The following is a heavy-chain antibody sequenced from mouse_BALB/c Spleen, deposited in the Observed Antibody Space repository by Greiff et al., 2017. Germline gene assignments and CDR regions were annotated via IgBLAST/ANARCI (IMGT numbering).Heavy chain of an antibody. CDR1: GYSITSGYY. D-gene: IGHD2-3*01. V-gene: IGHV3-6*02. CDR2: ISYDGSN. Sequence: EVQLQESGPGLVKPSQSLSLTCSVTGYSITSGYYWNWIRQFPGNKLEWMGYISYDGSNNYNPSLKNRISITRDTSKNQFFLKLNSVTTEDTATYYCARGRPMTPFAYWGQGTLVTVSA. CDR3: ARGRPMTPFAY. J-gene: IGHJ3*01.